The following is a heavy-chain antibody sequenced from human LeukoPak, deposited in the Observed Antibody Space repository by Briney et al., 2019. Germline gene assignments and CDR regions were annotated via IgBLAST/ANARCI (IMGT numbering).Heavy chain of an antibody. D-gene: IGHD3-16*01. V-gene: IGHV3-23*01. CDR2: ICGGGGST. Sequence: PGGSLRLSCAASGFTFSSYAMSWVRLAPGKGLEWVSGICGGGGSTYYADSVKGRFTISRDNSKNTLFLQMNSLRAEDTAVYYCARDQEGSSYGLFDYWGQGTLVTVSS. J-gene: IGHJ4*02. CDR3: ARDQEGSSYGLFDY. CDR1: GFTFSSYA.